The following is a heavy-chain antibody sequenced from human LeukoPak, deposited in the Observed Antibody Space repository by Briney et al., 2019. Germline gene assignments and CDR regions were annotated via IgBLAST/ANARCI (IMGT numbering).Heavy chain of an antibody. CDR2: ISSSSSYI. D-gene: IGHD6-13*01. CDR3: AKSSTWDWFDP. Sequence: GGSLRLSCAASGFTFSSYNMNWVRQAPGKGLEWVSSISSSSSYIYYADSVKGRFAISRDNAKNSLYLQMNSLRAEDTAVYYCAKSSTWDWFDPWGQGTQVIVSS. V-gene: IGHV3-21*01. J-gene: IGHJ5*02. CDR1: GFTFSSYN.